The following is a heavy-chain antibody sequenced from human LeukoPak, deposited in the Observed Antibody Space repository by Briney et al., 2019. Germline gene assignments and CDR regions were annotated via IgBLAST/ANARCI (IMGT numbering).Heavy chain of an antibody. V-gene: IGHV3-23*01. Sequence: GGSLRLSCEASTSNFNYYYMNWIRQAPGKGLEWVSAISCAGGTTLYADSVKGRFTISRDNLKNTLYLQMSSLRAEDTAVYYCARDPNGDYIGAFEIWGQGTMVTVSS. CDR3: ARDPNGDYIGAFEI. D-gene: IGHD4-17*01. CDR2: ISCAGGTT. CDR1: TSNFNYYY. J-gene: IGHJ3*02.